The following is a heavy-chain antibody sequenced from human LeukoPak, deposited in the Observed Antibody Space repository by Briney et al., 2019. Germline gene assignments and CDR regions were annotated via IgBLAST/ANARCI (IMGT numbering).Heavy chain of an antibody. J-gene: IGHJ4*02. Sequence: GASVKVSCKASGYTFTSYDINWVRQATGQGLEWMGWMNPNSGNTGDAQKLQDRVTMTTDTSTSTAYMELRSLRSDDTAMYYCAREGIRIAAAGTIDYWGQGTLVTVSS. V-gene: IGHV1-8*01. D-gene: IGHD6-13*01. CDR3: AREGIRIAAAGTIDY. CDR1: GYTFTSYD. CDR2: MNPNSGNT.